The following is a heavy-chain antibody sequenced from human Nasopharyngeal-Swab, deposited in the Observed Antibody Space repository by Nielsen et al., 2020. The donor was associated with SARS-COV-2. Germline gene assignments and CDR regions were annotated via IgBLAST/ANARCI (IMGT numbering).Heavy chain of an antibody. V-gene: IGHV3-23*01. Sequence: GESLKISCATSGFTFSSYAMSWARQAPGKGLEWVSGISFGGVTTYYADSVTGRFTISSDNSKNTLYLQMNRQKAEDTVLYYCAKVGGGVDYWGQGTLVTVSS. CDR3: AKVGGGVDY. CDR2: ISFGGVTT. CDR1: GFTFSSYA. J-gene: IGHJ4*02. D-gene: IGHD3-16*01.